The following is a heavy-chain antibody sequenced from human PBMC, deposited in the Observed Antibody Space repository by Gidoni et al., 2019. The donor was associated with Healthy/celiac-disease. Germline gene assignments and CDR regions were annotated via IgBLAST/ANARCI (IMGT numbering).Heavy chain of an antibody. CDR3: ATATVPLEYYFDY. CDR1: GFTFSSYA. J-gene: IGHJ4*02. CDR2: ISGSGGST. Sequence: EVQLLESGGGLVQPGGSLRLSCAASGFTFSSYAMRWVRQAPGKGLEWVSAISGSGGSTYYADSVKGRFTISRDNSKNTLYLQMNSLRAEDTAVYYCATATVPLEYYFDYWGQGTLVTVSS. V-gene: IGHV3-23*01. D-gene: IGHD4-4*01.